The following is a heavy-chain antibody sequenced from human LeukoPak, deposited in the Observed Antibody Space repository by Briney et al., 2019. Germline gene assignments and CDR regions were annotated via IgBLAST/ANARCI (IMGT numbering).Heavy chain of an antibody. Sequence: GGSLRLSCTASGFIFSSYSMHWVRQAPGKGLEFVSAISSNGGSTYYANSVKGRFTISRDTSKNTLYLQMGSLRTEDMAVYYCASRYSSSWYYYYYMDVWGKGTTVTVSS. CDR3: ASRYSSSWYYYYYMDV. J-gene: IGHJ6*03. D-gene: IGHD6-13*01. CDR2: ISSNGGST. V-gene: IGHV3-64*01. CDR1: GFIFSSYS.